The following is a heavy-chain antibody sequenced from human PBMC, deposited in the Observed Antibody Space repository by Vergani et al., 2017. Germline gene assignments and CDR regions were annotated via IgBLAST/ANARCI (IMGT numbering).Heavy chain of an antibody. Sequence: QVQLVQSGAEVKKPGSSVKVSCKASGGTFSSYAISWVRQAPGQGLEWMGGIIPIFGTANYAQKFQGRVTITADESTSTAYMELSSLRAEDTAVYYCARDRRDGSGGYCFNWGQGTLVTVSS. CDR2: IIPIFGTA. D-gene: IGHD3-10*01. CDR1: GGTFSSYA. V-gene: IGHV1-69*01. CDR3: ARDRRDGSGGYCFN. J-gene: IGHJ4*02.